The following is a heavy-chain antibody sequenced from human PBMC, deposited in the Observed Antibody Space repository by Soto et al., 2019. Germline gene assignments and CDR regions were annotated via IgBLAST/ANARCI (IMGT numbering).Heavy chain of an antibody. CDR1: GFIFSDFA. D-gene: IGHD3-10*01. Sequence: QVQLVESGGGVVQPGGSLRLSCAASGFIFSDFAMHWVRQPPGEGLEWLALISSDGVSKYYADSVRGRFTLSRDNSENTLFLQMDSLRPDDTAVYYCARKWYGELGEGWFDPWGQGSLVTVSS. CDR2: ISSDGVSK. V-gene: IGHV3-30-3*01. J-gene: IGHJ5*02. CDR3: ARKWYGELGEGWFDP.